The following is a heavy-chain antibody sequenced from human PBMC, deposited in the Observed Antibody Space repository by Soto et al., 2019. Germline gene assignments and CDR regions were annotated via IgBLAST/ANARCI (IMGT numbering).Heavy chain of an antibody. CDR1: GFTFSSYS. CDR2: ISADGART. Sequence: GGSLRLSCAASGFTFSSYSMTWVRQGPEKGLEWVSEISADGARTYYADSVEGRFTVSRDNSKNTVYLQMNSLRAEDTAVYYCAQNFDYWGQGTLVTVSS. V-gene: IGHV3-23*01. J-gene: IGHJ4*02. CDR3: AQNFDY.